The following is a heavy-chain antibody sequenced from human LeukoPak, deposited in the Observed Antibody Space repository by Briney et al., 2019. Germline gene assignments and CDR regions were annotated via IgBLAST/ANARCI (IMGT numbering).Heavy chain of an antibody. J-gene: IGHJ4*02. CDR1: GFTFSSYG. V-gene: IGHV3-33*01. CDR2: IWYDGSNK. Sequence: SGGSLRLSCAASGFTFSSYGMHWVRQAPGKGLEWVAVIWYDGSNKYYADSVKGRFTISRDNSKNTLYLQMNSLRAEDTAVYYCARDRDGYGVGDFDYWGQGTLVTVSS. CDR3: ARDRDGYGVGDFDY. D-gene: IGHD5-24*01.